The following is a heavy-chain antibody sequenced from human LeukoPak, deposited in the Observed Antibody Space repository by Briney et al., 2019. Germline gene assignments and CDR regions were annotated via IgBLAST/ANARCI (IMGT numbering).Heavy chain of an antibody. CDR2: ISGSGGST. Sequence: GGSLRLSCAASGFTFSSYAMSWVRQAPGKGLEWVSAISGSGGSTYYADSVKGRLTISRDNSKNTLYLQMNSLRAEDTAVYYCAKAGGYSYGYPLDYWGQGTLVTVSS. J-gene: IGHJ4*02. D-gene: IGHD5-18*01. CDR3: AKAGGYSYGYPLDY. CDR1: GFTFSSYA. V-gene: IGHV3-23*01.